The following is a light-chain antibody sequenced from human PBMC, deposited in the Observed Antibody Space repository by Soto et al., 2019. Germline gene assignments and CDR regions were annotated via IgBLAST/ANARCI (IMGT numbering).Light chain of an antibody. CDR3: SSYTRSSTLGV. V-gene: IGLV2-14*01. J-gene: IGLJ1*01. Sequence: QSVLTQPASVSGSPGQSITISCTGTSSDVGGYNYVFWYQQHSGKAPKLMIYDVSNRPSGVSNRFSGSKSGNTASLTISGLQAEDEADYYCSSYTRSSTLGVFGTGTKVTVL. CDR2: DVS. CDR1: SSDVGGYNY.